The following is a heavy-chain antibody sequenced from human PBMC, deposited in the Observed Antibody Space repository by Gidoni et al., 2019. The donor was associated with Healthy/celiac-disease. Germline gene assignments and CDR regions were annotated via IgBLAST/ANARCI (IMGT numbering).Heavy chain of an antibody. D-gene: IGHD3-16*01. V-gene: IGHV3-23*01. CDR3: ARSRLRLGGFDAFDI. CDR2: ISGSGGST. Sequence: EVQLLESGGGLVQPGGSLRLSSAASGFTFRSYAMSWVRQAPGKGLEWVSAISGSGGSTYYADSVKGRFTISRDNSKNTLYLQMNSLRAEDTAVYYCARSRLRLGGFDAFDIWGQGTMVTVSS. CDR1: GFTFRSYA. J-gene: IGHJ3*02.